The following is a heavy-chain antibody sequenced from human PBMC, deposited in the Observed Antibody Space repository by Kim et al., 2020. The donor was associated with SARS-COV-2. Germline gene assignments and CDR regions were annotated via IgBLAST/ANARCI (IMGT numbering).Heavy chain of an antibody. J-gene: IGHJ6*02. CDR3: AREGGNWNYAGGMDV. D-gene: IGHD1-7*01. Sequence: PSRKSRVTISVDTSKNQFSLKLSSVTAADTAVYYCAREGGNWNYAGGMDVWGQGTTVTVSS. V-gene: IGHV4-59*01.